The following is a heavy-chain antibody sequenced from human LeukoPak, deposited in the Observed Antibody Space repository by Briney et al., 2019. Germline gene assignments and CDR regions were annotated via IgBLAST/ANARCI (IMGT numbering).Heavy chain of an antibody. CDR3: ARDHNYAFDN. D-gene: IGHD1-1*01. Sequence: GGSLRLSCAASGFTFSDYSMNWVRQAPGKGLEWISYIGISSGNTKYADSVKGRFTTSGDNAKNSLYLQMNGLRVEDTAVYYCARDHNYAFDNWGQGTLVTVSS. V-gene: IGHV3-48*04. J-gene: IGHJ4*02. CDR2: IGISSGNT. CDR1: GFTFSDYS.